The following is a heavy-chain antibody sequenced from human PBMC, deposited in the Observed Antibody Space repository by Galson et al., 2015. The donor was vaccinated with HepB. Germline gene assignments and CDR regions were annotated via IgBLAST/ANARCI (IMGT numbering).Heavy chain of an antibody. CDR3: ARVRVTMVQGVIGYYYYYMDV. CDR2: ISSSSSTI. Sequence: SLRLSCAASGFTFSSYSMNWVRQAPGKGLEWVSYISSSSSTIYYADSVKGRFTISRDNAKNSLYLQMNSLRAEDTAVYYCARVRVTMVQGVIGYYYYYMDVWGKGTTVTVSS. CDR1: GFTFSSYS. J-gene: IGHJ6*03. D-gene: IGHD3-10*01. V-gene: IGHV3-48*01.